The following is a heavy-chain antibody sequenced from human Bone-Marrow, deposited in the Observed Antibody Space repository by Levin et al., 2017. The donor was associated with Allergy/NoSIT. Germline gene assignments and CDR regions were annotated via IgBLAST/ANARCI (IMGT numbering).Heavy chain of an antibody. D-gene: IGHD1-26*01. V-gene: IGHV3-21*01. CDR1: GFTFGMYS. Sequence: GESLKISCTASGFTFGMYSMNWVRQAPGKGLEWVSSISGSSNYMYYGASVKGRFTISRDNAKNSLYLQMNTLRADDTAVYFCAVDSGMYYKFDFWGQGTLVTVSS. J-gene: IGHJ4*02. CDR3: AVDSGMYYKFDF. CDR2: ISGSSNYM.